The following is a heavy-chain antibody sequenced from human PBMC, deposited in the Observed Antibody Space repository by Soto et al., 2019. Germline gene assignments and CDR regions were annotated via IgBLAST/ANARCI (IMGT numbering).Heavy chain of an antibody. CDR2: INAGNGNT. J-gene: IGHJ6*02. CDR3: ARVTIAARPDYYYGMDV. D-gene: IGHD6-6*01. CDR1: GYTFTSYA. Sequence: ASVKVSCKASGYTFTSYAMHWVRQAPGQRLEWMGWINAGNGNTKYSQKFQGRATITRDTSASTAYMELSSLRSEDTAVYYCARVTIAARPDYYYGMDVWGQGTTVTVS. V-gene: IGHV1-3*01.